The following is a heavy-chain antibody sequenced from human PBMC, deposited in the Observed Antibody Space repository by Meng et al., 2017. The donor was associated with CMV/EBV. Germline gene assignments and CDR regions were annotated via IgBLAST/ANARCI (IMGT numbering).Heavy chain of an antibody. CDR3: AKEAHLYDFWTRDAFDI. CDR2: IRYDGGKK. Sequence: GESLKISCAASGLTLSSYGIHWVRQAPGKGLEWVAFIRYDGGKKEYVDSVKGRFTISRDNSKNTVNLQMNSLRAEDTAVYYCAKEAHLYDFWTRDAFDIWGQGTMVTVSS. J-gene: IGHJ3*02. CDR1: GLTLSSYG. V-gene: IGHV3-30*02. D-gene: IGHD3-3*01.